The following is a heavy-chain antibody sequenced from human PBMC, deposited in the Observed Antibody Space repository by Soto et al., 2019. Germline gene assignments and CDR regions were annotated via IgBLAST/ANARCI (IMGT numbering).Heavy chain of an antibody. CDR2: FDPEDGET. D-gene: IGHD6-19*01. V-gene: IGHV1-24*01. CDR3: ATVYSSGWFDAFDI. Sequence: ASVKVSCKVSGYTLTELSMHWVRLAPGKGLEWMGGFDPEDGETIYAQKFQGRVTMTEDTSTDTAYMELSSLRSEDTAVYYCATVYSSGWFDAFDIWGQGTMVTVSS. J-gene: IGHJ3*02. CDR1: GYTLTELS.